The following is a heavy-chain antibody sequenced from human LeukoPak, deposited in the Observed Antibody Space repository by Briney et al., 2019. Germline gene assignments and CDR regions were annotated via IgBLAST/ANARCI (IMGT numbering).Heavy chain of an antibody. CDR1: GGTFSSYA. V-gene: IGHV1-69*01. J-gene: IGHJ4*02. CDR3: ATNGLERRFFSY. CDR2: IIPMFGTP. D-gene: IGHD1-1*01. Sequence: SVKVSCKASGGTFSSYAINWVRQAPGQGLEWMGGIIPMFGTPNYAQKAQGRVTITADESTSTAYMELRSLRSEDTAVYYCATNGLERRFFSYWGQGTLVTVSS.